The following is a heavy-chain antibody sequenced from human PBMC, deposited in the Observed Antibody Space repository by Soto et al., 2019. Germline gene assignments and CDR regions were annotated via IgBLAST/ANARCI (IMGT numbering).Heavy chain of an antibody. D-gene: IGHD3-22*01. CDR1: GGTFSSYA. CDR3: ARDTNNYDSSGYYYIPYFDY. Sequence: QVQLVQSGDEVKKPGSSVKVSCKASGGTFSSYAISWVRQAPGQGLEWMGGIIPIFGTANYAQKFQGRVTITADESTSTAYMELSSLRSEDTAVYYCARDTNNYDSSGYYYIPYFDYCGQGTLVTVSS. J-gene: IGHJ4*02. CDR2: IIPIFGTA. V-gene: IGHV1-69*01.